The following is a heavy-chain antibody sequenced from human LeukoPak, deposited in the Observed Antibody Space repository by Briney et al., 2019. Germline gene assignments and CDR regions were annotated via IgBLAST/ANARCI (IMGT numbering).Heavy chain of an antibody. CDR1: GGSFSGYF. CDR2: INHSGST. CDR3: ARGAAYQYYDFWSGYYTKRRWFDP. Sequence: PSETLSLTCAVYGGSFSGYFWSWIRQPPGKGLEWIGEINHSGSTYYSPSLKSRVTISVDTSKNQFSLKLSSVTAADTAVYYCARGAAYQYYDFWSGYYTKRRWFDPWGQGTLVTVSS. J-gene: IGHJ5*02. V-gene: IGHV4-34*01. D-gene: IGHD3-3*01.